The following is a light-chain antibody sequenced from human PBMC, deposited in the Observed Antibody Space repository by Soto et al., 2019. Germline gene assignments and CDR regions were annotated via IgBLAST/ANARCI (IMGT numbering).Light chain of an antibody. CDR2: EVT. V-gene: IGLV2-14*01. J-gene: IGLJ7*01. CDR3: SSHTSSASVV. CDR1: SSDIGAHDY. Sequence: QSALTQPASVSGSPGQSITISCTGTSSDIGAHDYVSWYRQHPGKAPKLLLYEVTNRPSGVSPRFSGSKSANTASLTISGLQVEDEADYYCSSHTSSASVVFGGGTQLTVL.